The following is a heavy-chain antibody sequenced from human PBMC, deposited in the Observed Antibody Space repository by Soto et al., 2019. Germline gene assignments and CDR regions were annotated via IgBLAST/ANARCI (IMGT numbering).Heavy chain of an antibody. CDR2: ISAYNGNT. CDR3: ASYSSSPVQIWYYYGMDV. J-gene: IGHJ6*02. D-gene: IGHD6-6*01. CDR1: GYTFTSYG. Sequence: GASVKVSCKASGYTFTSYGISWVRQAPGQGLEWMGWISAYNGNTNYAQKLQGRVTMTTDTSTSTAYMELRSLRSDDTAVYYCASYSSSPVQIWYYYGMDVWAQGTTVTVSS. V-gene: IGHV1-18*01.